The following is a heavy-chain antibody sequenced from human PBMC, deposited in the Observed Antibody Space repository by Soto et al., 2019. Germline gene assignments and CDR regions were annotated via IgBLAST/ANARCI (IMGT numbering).Heavy chain of an antibody. Sequence: EVQLVESGGGLVQPGGSLRLSCAASGFTFSSYDMHWVRQAPGKGLEYISAISSNGGITYYANSVKGRFTISRDNSKNMMYXQXGSLRAEDMAVYYCVRDTSFDYWGQGTLVTVSS. CDR2: ISSNGGIT. CDR3: VRDTSFDY. D-gene: IGHD3-16*01. J-gene: IGHJ4*02. CDR1: GFTFSSYD. V-gene: IGHV3-64*01.